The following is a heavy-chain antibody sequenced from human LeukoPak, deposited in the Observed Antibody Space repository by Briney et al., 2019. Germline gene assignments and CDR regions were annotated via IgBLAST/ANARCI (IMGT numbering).Heavy chain of an antibody. V-gene: IGHV3-48*01. D-gene: IGHD1-26*01. J-gene: IGHJ3*02. CDR2: INSRSSTI. Sequence: GGSLRLSCAASGFTFDDHAMHWVRQAPGKGLEWVSYINSRSSTIYYADSVRGRFTISRDNAKNSLYLQMNSLKAEDTAIYYCAREVGTPQAFDIWGQGTMVTVSS. CDR1: GFTFDDHA. CDR3: AREVGTPQAFDI.